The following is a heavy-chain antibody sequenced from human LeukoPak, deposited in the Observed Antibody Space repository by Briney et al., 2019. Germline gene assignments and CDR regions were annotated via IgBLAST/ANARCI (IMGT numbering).Heavy chain of an antibody. J-gene: IGHJ6*03. CDR3: AKMSNIVVVVAARGYMDV. D-gene: IGHD2-15*01. V-gene: IGHV3-21*04. Sequence: GGSLRLSCEASGFTFSTYNMNWVRQAPGKRLEWVSSITSSSSYAFYADSVKGRFTISRDNAKNTLYLQMNSLRAEDTAVYYCAKMSNIVVVVAARGYMDVWGKGTTVTISS. CDR1: GFTFSTYN. CDR2: ITSSSSYA.